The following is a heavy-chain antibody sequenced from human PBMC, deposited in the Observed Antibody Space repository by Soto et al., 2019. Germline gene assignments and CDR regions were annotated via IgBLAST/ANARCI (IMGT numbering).Heavy chain of an antibody. V-gene: IGHV3-23*01. CDR2: ISAGGDGT. CDR1: GFSFSSYS. J-gene: IGHJ4*02. D-gene: IGHD1-26*01. CDR3: ADGGRYPYY. Sequence: SLRLSCAASGFSFSSYSMGWVRQAPGKGLDWVSSISAGGDGTYYADSVKGRFTISRDNSKNTVFLQMTRLRADDTAVYFCADGGRYPYYWGPGTLVTVSS.